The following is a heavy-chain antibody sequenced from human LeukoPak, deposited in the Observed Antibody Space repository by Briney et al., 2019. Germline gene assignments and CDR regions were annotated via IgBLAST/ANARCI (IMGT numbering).Heavy chain of an antibody. CDR1: GGSIGSSSYY. J-gene: IGHJ4*02. Sequence: PSETLSLTCTVSGGSIGSSSYYWGWIRQTPGKGLEWIGTIFYSESTYSNPSLKSRVTISVDTSKNQFSLKLSSVTAADTAVYYCASSLATVKFSSYWGQGTLVTVSS. D-gene: IGHD5-12*01. CDR2: IFYSEST. V-gene: IGHV4-39*01. CDR3: ASSLATVKFSSY.